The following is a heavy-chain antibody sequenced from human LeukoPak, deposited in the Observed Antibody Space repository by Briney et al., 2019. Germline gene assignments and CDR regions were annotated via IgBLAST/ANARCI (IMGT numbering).Heavy chain of an antibody. Sequence: GASVKFSCKASGYTFTDYYMHWVRPAPGQGLEWMGWINPYSGGTNYGQKFQGRVTMTRDTSISTAYMEVSRVRSDDTAMYYCARGSSTRVYYYYYMDVWGKGTTVTVSS. CDR2: INPYSGGT. J-gene: IGHJ6*03. D-gene: IGHD6-6*01. CDR1: GYTFTDYY. V-gene: IGHV1-2*02. CDR3: ARGSSTRVYYYYYMDV.